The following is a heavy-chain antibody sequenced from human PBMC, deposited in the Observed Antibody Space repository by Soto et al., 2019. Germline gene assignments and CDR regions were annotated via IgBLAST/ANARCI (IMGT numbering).Heavy chain of an antibody. CDR3: ARGGKCSRTICYRDFYRGMDV. V-gene: IGHV1-18*04. D-gene: IGHD2-2*01. CDR1: GYTFNSYG. Sequence: ASVKVSCKASGYTFNSYGITWVRQAPGQGLEWMGWISGYSGNTNYEQKFQGRASLTTDTSTSTAYMELRGLRSDDTAVYYCARGGKCSRTICYRDFYRGMDVWGQGTTVTVSS. CDR2: ISGYSGNT. J-gene: IGHJ6*02.